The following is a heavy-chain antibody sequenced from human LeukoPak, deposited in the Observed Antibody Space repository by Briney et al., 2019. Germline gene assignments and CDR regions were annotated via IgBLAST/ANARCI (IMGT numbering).Heavy chain of an antibody. CDR2: INHSGST. CDR3: ARGNRRIVGASYFDY. Sequence: PSETLSLTCAVYGGSFSGYYWSWIRQSPGKGLEWIGEINHSGSTNYNPSLKSRVTISVDTSKNQFSLKLSSVTAADTAVYYCARGNRRIVGASYFDYWGQGTLATVSS. V-gene: IGHV4-34*01. J-gene: IGHJ4*02. CDR1: GGSFSGYY. D-gene: IGHD1-26*01.